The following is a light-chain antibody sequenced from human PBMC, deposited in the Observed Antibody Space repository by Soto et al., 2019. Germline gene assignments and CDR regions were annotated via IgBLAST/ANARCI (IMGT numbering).Light chain of an antibody. Sequence: DIQMTQSPSSLSASVGDSVTITCRASQNIETYLNWYQVKPGKAPKLLLSVAPGFQGEVPSYFSGSGSGTDFTLTISSLQAEDVAVYYCQQYSSTPLTFGGGTKVDIK. CDR1: QNIETY. CDR3: QQYSSTPLT. J-gene: IGKJ4*01. V-gene: IGKV1-39*01. CDR2: VAP.